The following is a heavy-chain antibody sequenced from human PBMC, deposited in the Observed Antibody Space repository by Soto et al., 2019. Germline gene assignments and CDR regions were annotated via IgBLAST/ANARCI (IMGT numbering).Heavy chain of an antibody. CDR2: IWYDGSNK. J-gene: IGHJ4*02. CDR3: AREGDPYDSSGDYSDFDY. D-gene: IGHD3-22*01. Sequence: VQLVESGGGVVQPGRSLRLSCAASGLTFSSYGMHWVRQAPGKGLEWVAVIWYDGSNKYYADSRNGRFTISRDNSKNTLYLQMNSLRAEEKAVYYCAREGDPYDSSGDYSDFDYWGQGTLVTVSS. CDR1: GLTFSSYG. V-gene: IGHV3-33*01.